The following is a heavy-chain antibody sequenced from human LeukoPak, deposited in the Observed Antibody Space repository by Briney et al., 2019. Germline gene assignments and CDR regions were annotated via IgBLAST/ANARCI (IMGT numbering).Heavy chain of an antibody. J-gene: IGHJ3*02. D-gene: IGHD2-8*01. CDR1: GGTFMRHS. CDR2: IIPILAAA. CDR3: ANGAFDI. Sequence: GSSVKASCKASGGTFMRHSISWVRQAPGQGLEWMGGIIPILAAADYPQKYQGRVTITTDESTSTVFMELSSITSEDSAVYYCANGAFDIWGQGTMVTVSS. V-gene: IGHV1-69*16.